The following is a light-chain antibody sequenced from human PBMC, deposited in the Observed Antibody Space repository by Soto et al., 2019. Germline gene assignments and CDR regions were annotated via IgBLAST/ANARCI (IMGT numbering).Light chain of an antibody. CDR1: SSNIGAGYD. J-gene: IGLJ3*02. Sequence: QSVLTQPPSVSGAPGQRVTISFTGSSSNIGAGYDVHWYQQLPGTAPKLLVYDNSNRPSGVPDRFSGSKSGTSASLAITGLQAEDEADYYCQSYDSSLSGSVFGGGTKLTFL. CDR3: QSYDSSLSGSV. V-gene: IGLV1-40*01. CDR2: DNS.